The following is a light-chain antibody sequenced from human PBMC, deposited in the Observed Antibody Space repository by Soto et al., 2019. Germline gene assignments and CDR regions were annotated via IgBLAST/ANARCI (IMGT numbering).Light chain of an antibody. CDR1: QSVSSSY. CDR3: QQYGSSPPIT. CDR2: GAT. V-gene: IGKV3-20*01. J-gene: IGKJ5*01. Sequence: EIVLTQSPGTLSLSPGERATLSCRASQSVSSSYLAWYQQKPGQAPRLLIYGATSSATGIPDRFSGSGSGTDFTLNISRLETADFAVYYCQQYGSSPPITFGQGTRLEIK.